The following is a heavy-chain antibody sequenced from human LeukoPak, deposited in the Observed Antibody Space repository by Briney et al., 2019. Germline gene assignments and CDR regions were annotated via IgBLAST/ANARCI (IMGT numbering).Heavy chain of an antibody. Sequence: GGSLRLSCAASGFTFDDYGMSWVRQAPGKGLEWVSGINWNGGSTGYADSVKGRFTISRDNAKNSLYLQMNSLRAEDTALYHCARVSHSRSWYRWFDPWGQGTLVTVSS. CDR3: ARVSHSRSWYRWFDP. D-gene: IGHD6-13*01. J-gene: IGHJ5*02. V-gene: IGHV3-20*01. CDR1: GFTFDDYG. CDR2: INWNGGST.